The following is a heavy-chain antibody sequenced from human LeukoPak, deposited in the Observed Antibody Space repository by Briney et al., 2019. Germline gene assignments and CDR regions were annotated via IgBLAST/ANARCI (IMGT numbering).Heavy chain of an antibody. CDR1: GFTFSSYA. J-gene: IGHJ4*02. Sequence: PGGSLSLSCAASGFTFSSYAMSWVRQAPGKGLEWVSAISGSGGSTYYADSVKGRFTISRDNSKNTLYLQMNSLRAEDTAVYYCAKQGGDILTGYYGNYWGQGTLVTVSS. D-gene: IGHD3-9*01. CDR3: AKQGGDILTGYYGNY. CDR2: ISGSGGST. V-gene: IGHV3-23*01.